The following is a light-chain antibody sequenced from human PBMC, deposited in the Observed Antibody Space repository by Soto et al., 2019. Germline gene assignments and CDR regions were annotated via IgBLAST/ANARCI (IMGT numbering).Light chain of an antibody. J-gene: IGKJ5*01. CDR3: QQGANWPLT. CDR2: DAS. Sequence: EIVLTQSPATLSLSPGEGATVSCRASQSVSSHLAWYQQKRGQAPRLLIYDASSRASGIPARFSGRGSGTDFTLTLSYLEPEDFAIYYCQQGANWPLTFGQGTRLEIK. CDR1: QSVSSH. V-gene: IGKV3-11*01.